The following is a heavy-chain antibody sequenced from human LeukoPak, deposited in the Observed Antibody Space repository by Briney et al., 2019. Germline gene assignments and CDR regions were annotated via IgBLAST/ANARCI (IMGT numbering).Heavy chain of an antibody. CDR3: ARDCSGGSCYGAFDI. CDR1: GASIRSGDYY. V-gene: IGHV4-30-4*01. CDR2: IYDSGST. J-gene: IGHJ3*02. D-gene: IGHD2-15*01. Sequence: SETLSLTCTVSGASIRSGDYYWGWLRQPPGKGLEWIGYIYDSGSTYYNPSLKSRITISVDTSENRFSLKLSSVTATDTAVYYCARDCSGGSCYGAFDIWGQGTMVTVSS.